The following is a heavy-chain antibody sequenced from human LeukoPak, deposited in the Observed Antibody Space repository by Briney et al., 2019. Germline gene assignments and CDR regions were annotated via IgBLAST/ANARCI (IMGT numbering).Heavy chain of an antibody. CDR2: INPSGGST. J-gene: IGHJ4*03. Sequence: ASVKVSCKASGYTFTSYYMYLVRLAPAPGLEWKGIINPSGGSTTYAQKFQGRVTMTRDTSIRPVYMELSRLRADDTAVYYCARIGPRRVGASYLDYWGQGTLVTVSS. V-gene: IGHV1-46*01. CDR1: GYTFTSYY. CDR3: ARIGPRRVGASYLDY. D-gene: IGHD1-26*01.